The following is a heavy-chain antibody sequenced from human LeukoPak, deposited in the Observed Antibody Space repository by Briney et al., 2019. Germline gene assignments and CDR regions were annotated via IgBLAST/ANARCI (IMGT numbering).Heavy chain of an antibody. J-gene: IGHJ4*02. D-gene: IGHD2-15*01. CDR1: GFAFNTYG. V-gene: IGHV3-30*02. CDR2: ISSDGSKK. CDR3: AKFACSGGSCRDIDY. Sequence: GGSLRLSCAASGFAFNTYGMHWVRQAPGKGLEWVASISSDGSKKFYAESVKGRFTISRDNSKNTLYLQMNSPRAEDTAVYYCAKFACSGGSCRDIDYWGQGTLVTVSS.